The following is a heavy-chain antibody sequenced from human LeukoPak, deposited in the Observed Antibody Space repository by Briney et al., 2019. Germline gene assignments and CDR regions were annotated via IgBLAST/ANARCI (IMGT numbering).Heavy chain of an antibody. V-gene: IGHV6-1*01. CDR3: ARAHPGFDF. J-gene: IGHJ4*02. CDR1: GDSVSSNSAA. Sequence: SQTLSLTCALSGDSVSSNSAAWHWVRQSPSRGLEWLGRTYYRSKWYSAYAVSVRGRMTVNSDTSKNQFSLQLNSVTPEDSAVYYCARAHPGFDFWGQGTLVTVSS. CDR2: TYYRSKWYS.